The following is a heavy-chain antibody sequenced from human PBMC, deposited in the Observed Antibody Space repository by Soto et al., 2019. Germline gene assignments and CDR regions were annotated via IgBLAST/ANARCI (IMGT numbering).Heavy chain of an antibody. V-gene: IGHV1-2*02. CDR3: ARNMDYYYGRGSGNGHGV. D-gene: IGHD3-10*02. J-gene: IGHJ6*02. CDR2: INPKFGDT. CDR1: GYTFTAYH. Sequence: QVRLVQSGAEVKEPGDSVRVSCEASGYTFTAYHIHWVRQAPGQGLEWMGWINPKFGDTGYVQDFQGRVSMTSDMSISTVYMELSRLTSDDTAIYYCARNMDYYYGRGSGNGHGVWGQGTTVTVFS.